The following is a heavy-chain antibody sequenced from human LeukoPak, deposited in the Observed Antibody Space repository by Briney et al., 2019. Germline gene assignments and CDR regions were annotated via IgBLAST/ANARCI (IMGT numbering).Heavy chain of an antibody. CDR1: GGSFSGYY. CDR2: INHSRST. CDR3: ARARYSSSWYKGWFDP. V-gene: IGHV4-34*01. J-gene: IGHJ5*02. Sequence: SETPSLTCAVYGGSFSGYYWSWIRQPPGKGLEWSGEINHSRSTNYNPSLKSRVTISVDTSKNQFSLKLSSVTAADTAVYYCARARYSSSWYKGWFDPWGQGTLVTVSS. D-gene: IGHD6-13*01.